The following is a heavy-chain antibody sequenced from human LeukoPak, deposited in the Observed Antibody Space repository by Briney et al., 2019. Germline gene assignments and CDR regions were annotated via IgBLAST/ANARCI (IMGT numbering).Heavy chain of an antibody. D-gene: IGHD2-21*02. Sequence: GGSLRPSCAASGFTFSSYAMSWVRQAPGKGLEWVSANSGSGGSTYYADSVKGRFTISRDNPKNTLYLQMNSLRAEDTAVYYCAKDLCGGGDCYSDYWGQGTLVTVSS. V-gene: IGHV3-23*01. CDR3: AKDLCGGGDCYSDY. J-gene: IGHJ4*02. CDR1: GFTFSSYA. CDR2: NSGSGGST.